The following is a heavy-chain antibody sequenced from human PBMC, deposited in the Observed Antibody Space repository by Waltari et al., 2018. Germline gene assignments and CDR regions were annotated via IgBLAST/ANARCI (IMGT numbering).Heavy chain of an antibody. CDR2: INTNTSNP. CDR3: AREVVPPARVVVNWFDP. J-gene: IGHJ5*02. Sequence: QVQLVQSGSELKKPGASVKVSCKASGYSFTNYAINWIRQAPGQGLELMGWINTNTSNPGYVQGFTGRFVFSLDTSVNTAYLQINSLKAEDTAVYFCAREVVPPARVVVNWFDPWGQGTLVTVSS. V-gene: IGHV7-4-1*02. CDR1: GYSFTNYA. D-gene: IGHD2-2*01.